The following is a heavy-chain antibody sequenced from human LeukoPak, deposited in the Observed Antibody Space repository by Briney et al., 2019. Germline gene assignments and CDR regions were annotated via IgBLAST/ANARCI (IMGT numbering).Heavy chain of an antibody. D-gene: IGHD6-19*01. CDR3: ARGRYSSGWYWPYYFDY. V-gene: IGHV4-34*01. Sequence: GSLRLSCAASGFSFMNAWMIWVRQPPGKGLEWIGEINHSGSTNYNPSLKSRVTISVDTSKNQFSLKLSSVTAADTAVYYCARGRYSSGWYWPYYFDYWGQGTLVTVSS. CDR1: GFSFMNAW. J-gene: IGHJ4*02. CDR2: INHSGST.